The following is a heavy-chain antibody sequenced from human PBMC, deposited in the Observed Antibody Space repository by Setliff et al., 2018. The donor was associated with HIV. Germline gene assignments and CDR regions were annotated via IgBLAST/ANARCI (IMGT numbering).Heavy chain of an antibody. CDR1: GGSFTDHY. CDR2: INGGGAT. J-gene: IGHJ4*02. D-gene: IGHD4-17*01. V-gene: IGHV4-34*10. CDR3: TRHAPGSDYGDAYYFDY. Sequence: PSETLSLTCAVYGGSFTDHYWNWIRQAPGKGLEWIGEINGGGATTYNPSLKRRLTMSVDTSKKRFSLKLSSVTAADTAVYYCTRHAPGSDYGDAYYFDYWGQGRLVTVSS.